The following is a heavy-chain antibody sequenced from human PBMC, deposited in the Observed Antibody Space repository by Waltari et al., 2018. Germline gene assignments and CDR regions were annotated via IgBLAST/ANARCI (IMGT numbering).Heavy chain of an antibody. CDR1: GGSFSGYY. V-gene: IGHV4-34*01. J-gene: IGHJ4*02. CDR2: INHSGST. CDR3: ARGQYCSSTSCWRYYFDY. Sequence: QVQLQQWGAGLLKPSETLSLTCAVYGGSFSGYYWSWIRQPPGKGLEWIGEINHSGSTNCNPSLKSRVTISVDTSKNQFSLKLSSVTAADTAVYYCARGQYCSSTSCWRYYFDYWGQGTLVTVSS. D-gene: IGHD2-2*01.